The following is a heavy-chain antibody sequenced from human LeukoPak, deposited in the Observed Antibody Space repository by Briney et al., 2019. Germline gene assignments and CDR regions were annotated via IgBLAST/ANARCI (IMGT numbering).Heavy chain of an antibody. D-gene: IGHD2-2*01. V-gene: IGHV3-30*02. Sequence: PGGPLRLSCAASGFTFSSYGMHWVRQAPGKGLEWVAFIRYDGSNKYYADSVKGRFTISRDNSKNTLYLQMNSLRAEDTAVYYCAKDSSLDGSTSCFGYWGQGTLVTVSS. CDR2: IRYDGSNK. CDR3: AKDSSLDGSTSCFGY. J-gene: IGHJ4*02. CDR1: GFTFSSYG.